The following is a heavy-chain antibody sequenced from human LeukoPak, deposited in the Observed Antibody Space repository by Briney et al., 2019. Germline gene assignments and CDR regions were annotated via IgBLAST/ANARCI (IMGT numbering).Heavy chain of an antibody. D-gene: IGHD1-26*01. CDR1: GGSFSGYY. J-gene: IGHJ4*02. CDR3: ARDRAGGNYLLDY. V-gene: IGHV4-34*01. CDR2: INHSGST. Sequence: SETLSLTCAVYGGSFSGYYWSWLRQPPGKGLEWIGEINHSGSTNYNPSLKSRVTISLNTSKNQFSLKLSSVTAADTAVYYCARDRAGGNYLLDYWGQGTLVTVSS.